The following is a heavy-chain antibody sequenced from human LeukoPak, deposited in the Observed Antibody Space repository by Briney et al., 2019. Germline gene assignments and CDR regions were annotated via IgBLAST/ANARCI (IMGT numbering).Heavy chain of an antibody. CDR3: AREKRYRGAFDI. V-gene: IGHV3-30*04. Sequence: GGSLRLSCAASGFTFSSYAMHWVRQAPGKGLEWVAVISYDGSNKYYADSVKGRFTISRDNSKNTLYLQMNSLRAEDTAVYYCAREKRYRGAFDIWGQGTMVTVSS. D-gene: IGHD1-1*01. CDR1: GFTFSSYA. J-gene: IGHJ3*02. CDR2: ISYDGSNK.